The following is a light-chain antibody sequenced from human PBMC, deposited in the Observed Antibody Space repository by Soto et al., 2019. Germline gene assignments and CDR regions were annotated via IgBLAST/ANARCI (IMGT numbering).Light chain of an antibody. V-gene: IGKV1-5*03. J-gene: IGKJ1*01. CDR1: QGSSSW. Sequence: DIQMTQSPSSLSASVGDRVTITCRGSQGSSSWLAWYQQKPGKAPRLLIYKASSLASGVPSRFSGSGSGTEFTLTISSLQPDDFATYSCQQYKTFGQATKVHIK. CDR2: KAS. CDR3: QQYKT.